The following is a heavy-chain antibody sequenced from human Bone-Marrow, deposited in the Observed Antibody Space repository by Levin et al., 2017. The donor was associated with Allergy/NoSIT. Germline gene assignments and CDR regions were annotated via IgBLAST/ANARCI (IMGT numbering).Heavy chain of an antibody. Sequence: PSETLSLTCTVSGGSINTYYWSWIRQPAGKGLEWIGRIYSSGSTSYNPSLKSRVTMSVDTSKTQVFLKLSSVTAADTAVYYCAREYSSGWPGTGLIAFDIWGQGTMVTVSS. CDR1: GGSINTYY. CDR2: IYSSGST. V-gene: IGHV4-4*07. J-gene: IGHJ3*02. CDR3: AREYSSGWPGTGLIAFDI. D-gene: IGHD6-19*01.